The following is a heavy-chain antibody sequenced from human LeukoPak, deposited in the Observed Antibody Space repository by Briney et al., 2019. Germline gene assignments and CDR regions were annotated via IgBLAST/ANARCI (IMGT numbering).Heavy chain of an antibody. CDR2: VSSSISTI. Sequence: GGSLRLSFAASGFTFSSYNMNWVPQAPGKGLEWVSDVSSSISTISYADSVRVRFTIARDNAKNSLYLQINSLRAEDTTVYYCVRVNVCPRWHFDYWGQGTLVTVS. J-gene: IGHJ4*02. V-gene: IGHV3-48*01. CDR3: VRVNVCPRWHFDY. D-gene: IGHD3-16*01. CDR1: GFTFSSYN.